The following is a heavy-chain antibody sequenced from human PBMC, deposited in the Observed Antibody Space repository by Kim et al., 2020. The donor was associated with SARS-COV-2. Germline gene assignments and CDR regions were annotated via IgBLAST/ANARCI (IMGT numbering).Heavy chain of an antibody. Sequence: GGSLRLSCAASGFAFSRDWMSWVRQAPGRGLEWVAKINEDGSERYYGESVEGRFTISRDNAKNSLYLNMDNLGAEDTGVYYCARDWRYSLDYWGQGTLVTVSS. CDR3: ARDWRYSLDY. V-gene: IGHV3-7*01. CDR1: GFAFSRDW. J-gene: IGHJ4*02. CDR2: INEDGSER. D-gene: IGHD2-21*01.